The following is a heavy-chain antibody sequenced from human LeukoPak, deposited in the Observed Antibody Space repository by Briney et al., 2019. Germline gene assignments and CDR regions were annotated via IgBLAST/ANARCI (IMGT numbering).Heavy chain of an antibody. CDR1: GFTFSSYG. Sequence: PGGSLRLSCEASGFTFSSYGMSWVRQAPGKGLDWVSVISARSDNTYYADSVKGRFTVSRDNSKNTLYLQMNSLRAEDTAVYYCAKGSYDTSYSPVPYWGQGTLVTVSS. J-gene: IGHJ4*02. V-gene: IGHV3-23*01. D-gene: IGHD3-3*01. CDR2: ISARSDNT. CDR3: AKGSYDTSYSPVPY.